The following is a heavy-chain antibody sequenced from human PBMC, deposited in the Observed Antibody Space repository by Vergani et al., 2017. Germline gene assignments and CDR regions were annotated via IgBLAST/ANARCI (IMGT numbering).Heavy chain of an antibody. CDR1: GYTFTSYD. V-gene: IGHV1-8*01. J-gene: IGHJ4*02. Sequence: QVQLVPSGAEVKTPGASVKVSCKASGYTFTSYDINWVRQATGQGLEWMGWMNPNSGNTGYAQKFQGRVTMTRNTSISTAYMELSSLRSEDTAVYYCARSFLEWYEFDYWGQGTLVTVSS. CDR3: ARSFLEWYEFDY. D-gene: IGHD3-3*01. CDR2: MNPNSGNT.